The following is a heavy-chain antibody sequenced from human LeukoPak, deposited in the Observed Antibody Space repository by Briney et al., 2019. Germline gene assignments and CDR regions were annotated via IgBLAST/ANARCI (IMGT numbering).Heavy chain of an antibody. D-gene: IGHD2-2*01. Sequence: SETLSLTCTVSGGSISSSSYYWGWIRQPPGKGLEWIGSIYYSGSTYYNPSLKSRVTISVDTSKNQFSLKLSSVTAADTAVYYCARGVVVLAATTYYFDYWGQGTLVTVSS. CDR1: GGSISSSSYY. CDR2: IYYSGST. J-gene: IGHJ4*02. V-gene: IGHV4-39*01. CDR3: ARGVVVLAATTYYFDY.